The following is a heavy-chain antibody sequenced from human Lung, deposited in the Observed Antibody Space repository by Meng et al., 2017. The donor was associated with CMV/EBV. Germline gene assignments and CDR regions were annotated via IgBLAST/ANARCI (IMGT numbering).Heavy chain of an antibody. V-gene: IGHV3-7*01. CDR3: ARDRTGYSSGWYGYYGMDV. J-gene: IGHJ6*02. CDR1: GFTFSSYW. CDR2: IKQDGSEK. D-gene: IGHD6-19*01. Sequence: GEXXKISCVASGFTFSSYWMSWVRQAPGKGLEWVANIKQDGSEKYYVDSVKGRFTISRDNAKNSLYLQMNSLRAEDTAVYYCARDRTGYSSGWYGYYGMDVWGQGTXVTVSS.